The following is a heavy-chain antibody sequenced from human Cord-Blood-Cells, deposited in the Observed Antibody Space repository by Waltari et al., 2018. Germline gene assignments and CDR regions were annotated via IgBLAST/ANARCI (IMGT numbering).Heavy chain of an antibody. V-gene: IGHV4-59*11. CDR2: IYYSGST. CDR3: ARDQGSGYDAFDI. D-gene: IGHD5-12*01. CDR1: GGSISSHY. J-gene: IGHJ3*02. Sequence: QVQLQESGPGLVKPSETLSLTCTVSGGSISSHYWSWIRPPPGKGLEWIGYIYYSGSTNYNPSLKSRVTISVDTSKNQFSLKLSSVTAADTAVYYCARDQGSGYDAFDIWGQGTMVTVSS.